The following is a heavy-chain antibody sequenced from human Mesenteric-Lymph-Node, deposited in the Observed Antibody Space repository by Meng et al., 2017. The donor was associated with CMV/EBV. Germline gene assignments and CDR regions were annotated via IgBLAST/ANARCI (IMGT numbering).Heavy chain of an antibody. CDR1: GLTFSSYR. CDR3: ARDQMYDFWSGYTYYYYGMDV. V-gene: IGHV3-21*01. Sequence: GESLKISCAASGLTFSSYRMNWVRQAPGTGLEWVSSISSRSAYLYYADSVKGRFTISRDNAKNSLYLQMNSLRAEDTAVYYCARDQMYDFWSGYTYYYYGMDVWGQGTTVTVSS. D-gene: IGHD3-3*01. J-gene: IGHJ6*02. CDR2: ISSRSAYL.